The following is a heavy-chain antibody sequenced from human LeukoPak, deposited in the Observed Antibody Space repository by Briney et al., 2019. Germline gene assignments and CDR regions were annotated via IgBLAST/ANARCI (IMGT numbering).Heavy chain of an antibody. CDR3: ARWNPRRVTPTGSTPQGRSNWFDP. D-gene: IGHD1-1*01. CDR1: GGSISSSNW. J-gene: IGHJ5*02. V-gene: IGHV4-4*02. CDR2: IYYSGST. Sequence: KPSGTLSLTCAVSGGSISSSNWWSWVRQPPGKGLEWIGYIYYSGSTYYNPSLKSRVTISVDTSKNQFSLKLSSVTAADTAVYYCARWNPRRVTPTGSTPQGRSNWFDPWGQGTLVTVSS.